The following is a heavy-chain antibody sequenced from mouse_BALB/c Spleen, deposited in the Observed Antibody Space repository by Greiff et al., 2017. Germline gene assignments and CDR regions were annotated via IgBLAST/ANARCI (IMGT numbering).Heavy chain of an antibody. CDR1: GYSITSDYA. D-gene: IGHD1-1*01. CDR2: ISYSGST. J-gene: IGHJ4*01. V-gene: IGHV3-2*02. CDR3: ARSGDGSRIYAMDY. Sequence: EVKLQESGPGLVKPSQSLSLTCTVTGYSITSDYAWNWIRQFPGNKLEWMGYISYSGSTSYNPSLKSRISITRDTSKNQFFLQLNSVTTEDTATYYCARSGDGSRIYAMDYWGQGTSVTVSS.